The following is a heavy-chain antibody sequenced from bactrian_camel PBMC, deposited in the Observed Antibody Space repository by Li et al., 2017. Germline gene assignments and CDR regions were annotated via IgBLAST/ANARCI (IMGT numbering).Heavy chain of an antibody. J-gene: IGHJ6*01. CDR1: GNIDRAYR. CDR2: ILRDYGTT. Sequence: DVQLVESGGGSVQAGGSLRLSCVVSGNIDRAYRMGWFRQAPGKEREGAARILRDYGTTYYADSVKGRFTISRDNAKKTLHLEMNILKPEDTATYYCAPGPAGFSAGSCYPATKWTDNGFWGQGTQVTVS. V-gene: IGHV3S66*01. CDR3: APGPAGFSAGSCYPATKWTDNGF. D-gene: IGHD3*01.